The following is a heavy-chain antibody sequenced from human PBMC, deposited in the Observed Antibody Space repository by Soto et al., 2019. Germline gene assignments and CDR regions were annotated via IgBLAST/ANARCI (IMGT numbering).Heavy chain of an antibody. J-gene: IGHJ6*02. CDR3: ARDVYYYDSSGSRPYYYYGMDV. CDR1: GYTFTSYG. V-gene: IGHV1-18*01. Sequence: ASVKVSCKASGYTFTSYGISWVRQAPGQGLEWIGWISAYNGNTNYAQKHQGRVTMTTDTSTSTAYMELRSLRSDDTAVYYCARDVYYYDSSGSRPYYYYGMDVWGQGTTVTVSS. CDR2: ISAYNGNT. D-gene: IGHD3-22*01.